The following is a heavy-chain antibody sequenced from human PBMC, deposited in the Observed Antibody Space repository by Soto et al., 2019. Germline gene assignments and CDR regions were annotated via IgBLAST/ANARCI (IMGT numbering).Heavy chain of an antibody. D-gene: IGHD5-18*01. CDR2: ISWNSGNI. V-gene: IGHV3-9*01. J-gene: IGHJ4*02. CDR1: GFTFDDYA. Sequence: EVPLEESGGALVQPGRSLRLSCAASGFTFDDYAMYWVRQVLGKGLEWVSSISWNSGNIGYADSVKGRFTTSRDNAENSLYLQMNSLRPEDTALYYCVRSKGGYSYGTPFAYWGQGTLVTVSS. CDR3: VRSKGGYSYGTPFAY.